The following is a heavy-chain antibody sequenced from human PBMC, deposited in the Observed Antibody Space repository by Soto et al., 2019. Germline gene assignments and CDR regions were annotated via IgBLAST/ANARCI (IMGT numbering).Heavy chain of an antibody. Sequence: QVQLVQSGAEVKKPGASVKVSCKASGYTFTSYGISWVRQAPGQGLEWMGWISAYNGNTNYAQKPQGTVTMTTDTSTSTACMELRSLRSDDTAVYYWATLYCTSSCCPPGMAVWGQGTKVTVSS. V-gene: IGHV1-18*01. CDR3: ATLYCTSSCCPPGMAV. D-gene: IGHD2-2*01. J-gene: IGHJ6*02. CDR2: ISAYNGNT. CDR1: GYTFTSYG.